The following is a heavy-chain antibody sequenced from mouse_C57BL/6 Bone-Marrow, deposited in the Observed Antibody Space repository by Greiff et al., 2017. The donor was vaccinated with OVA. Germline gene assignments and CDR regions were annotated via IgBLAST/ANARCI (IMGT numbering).Heavy chain of an antibody. D-gene: IGHD1-2*01. V-gene: IGHV5-4*03. CDR3: ARGLRPPFAY. J-gene: IGHJ3*01. Sequence: EVKLVESGGGLVKPGGSLKLSCAASGFTFSSYAMSWVRQTPEKRLEWVATISDGGSYTYYPDNVKGRFTISRDNAKNNLYLQMSHLKSEDTAMYYCARGLRPPFAYWGQGTLVTVSA. CDR2: ISDGGSYT. CDR1: GFTFSSYA.